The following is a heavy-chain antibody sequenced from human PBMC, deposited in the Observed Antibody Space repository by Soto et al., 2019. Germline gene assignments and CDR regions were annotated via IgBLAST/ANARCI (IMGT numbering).Heavy chain of an antibody. Sequence: QVLLQESGPGLVKASQTLSLDCTVSGDPIGSGDFYWTWIRQTPERGLEWIGNIHHSGPTSYNPSLRNRISISMDTSRNVFSLSLTSVDVTDAAVYFCARDLLVFDTSGFHFWGRGILVSV. CDR1: GDPIGSGDFY. CDR3: ARDLLVFDTSGFHF. J-gene: IGHJ4*01. D-gene: IGHD3-9*01. V-gene: IGHV4-30-4*01. CDR2: IHHSGPT.